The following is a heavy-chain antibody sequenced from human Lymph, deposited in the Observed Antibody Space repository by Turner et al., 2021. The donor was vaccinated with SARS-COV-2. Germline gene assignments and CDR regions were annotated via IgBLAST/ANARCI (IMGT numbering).Heavy chain of an antibody. J-gene: IGHJ5*02. Sequence: QVPLQASGGRLVQPVETLSLPRTVCGGSMNSNYWSWTRQPPGKRLEWIGYNSYSGSTNYNPSLKSRVTISVDTSKNQFSLKLTSVPAADTAVYYCARESVNNGIDPWGQGILVTVSS. CDR1: GGSMNSNY. CDR3: ARESVNNGIDP. V-gene: IGHV4-59*01. CDR2: NSYSGST.